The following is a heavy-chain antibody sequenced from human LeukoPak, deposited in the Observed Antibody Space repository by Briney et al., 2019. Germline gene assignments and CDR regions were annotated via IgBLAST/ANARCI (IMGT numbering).Heavy chain of an antibody. CDR2: MQSSGIS. J-gene: IGHJ4*02. Sequence: SETLSLTCSVSGGSISTYHWNWIRKPPGKGLEWIGYMQSSGISNYSPSLKSRVTIYVDTSKNQFVLNLSSVTAADTAVYYCARDKQHSYGRYFYEWGQGMLVTVSS. V-gene: IGHV4-59*01. CDR3: ARDKQHSYGRYFYE. D-gene: IGHD5-18*01. CDR1: GGSISTYH.